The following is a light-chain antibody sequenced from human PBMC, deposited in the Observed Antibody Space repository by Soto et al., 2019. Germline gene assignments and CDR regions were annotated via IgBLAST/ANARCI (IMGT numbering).Light chain of an antibody. CDR1: QSISSW. J-gene: IGKJ4*01. Sequence: DIQMTQSPSTLSASVGDRVTITCRASQSISSWLAWYQQKPGKAPKLLIYDASSLESGVPSRFSGSGSGTEFTLTISSLQPDDFATYYCQLYNSPLTSGGGTKV. CDR2: DAS. V-gene: IGKV1-5*01. CDR3: QLYNSPLT.